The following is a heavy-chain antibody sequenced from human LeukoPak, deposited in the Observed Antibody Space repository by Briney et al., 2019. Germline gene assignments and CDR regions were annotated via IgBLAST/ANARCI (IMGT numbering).Heavy chain of an antibody. CDR1: GFTFTSYA. J-gene: IGHJ4*02. CDR2: ISGSGGST. CDR3: AKDREVAVAVPGDY. Sequence: GGSLRFSCAASGFTFTSYAMSWVRQAPGKGLEWVSAISGSGGSTYYADSVKGRFTISRDNSKNALHLQMNSLRAVDKAVYYCAKDREVAVAVPGDYWGQGTLVTVSS. V-gene: IGHV3-23*01. D-gene: IGHD6-19*01.